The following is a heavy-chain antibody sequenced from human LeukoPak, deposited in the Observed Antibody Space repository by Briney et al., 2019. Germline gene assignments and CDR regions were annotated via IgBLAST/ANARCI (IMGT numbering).Heavy chain of an antibody. V-gene: IGHV3-21*01. J-gene: IGHJ4*02. CDR3: ARDRADPDYGDYVFAY. D-gene: IGHD4-17*01. CDR2: ISSRSSYI. CDR1: GFTFSSYR. Sequence: GGSLRLSCAASGFTFSSYRMNWVRQAPGKGLEWVSSISSRSSYIYYADSLKGRFTISRDNAKNSLYLNIHSLRAEDTAVYYCARDRADPDYGDYVFAYWGQGTLVTVSS.